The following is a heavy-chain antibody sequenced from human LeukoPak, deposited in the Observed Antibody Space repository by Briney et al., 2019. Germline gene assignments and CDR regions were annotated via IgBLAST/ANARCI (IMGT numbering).Heavy chain of an antibody. J-gene: IGHJ4*02. CDR1: GGTFSSYA. Sequence: SVTVSCKASGGTFSSYAISWVRQAPGQGLEWMGGIIPIFGTANYAQKFQGRVTITTDESTSTAYMELRSLRSEDTAVYCCASPAMLWNDVRAGFDHWGQGTLVTVSS. CDR2: IIPIFGTA. D-gene: IGHD1-1*01. CDR3: ASPAMLWNDVRAGFDH. V-gene: IGHV1-69*05.